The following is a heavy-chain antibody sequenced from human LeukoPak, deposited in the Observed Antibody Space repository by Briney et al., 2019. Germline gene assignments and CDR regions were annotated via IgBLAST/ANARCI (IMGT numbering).Heavy chain of an antibody. D-gene: IGHD3-10*01. Sequence: SETLSLTCSVSGASISSGSNYWGWIRQPPGKTLEWIGSIYSSGSTYYHPSLKSRVIIIVDTPKNHFALTLSSVTAADTAVYYCARSDGYGLVGIWGQGTMVTVSS. CDR1: GASISSGSNY. CDR3: ARSDGYGLVGI. J-gene: IGHJ3*02. V-gene: IGHV4-39*06. CDR2: IYSSGST.